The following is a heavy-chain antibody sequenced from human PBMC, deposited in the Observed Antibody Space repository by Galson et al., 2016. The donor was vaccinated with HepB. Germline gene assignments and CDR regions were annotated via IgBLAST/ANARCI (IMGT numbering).Heavy chain of an antibody. D-gene: IGHD1-1*01. J-gene: IGHJ4*02. CDR3: ARDLGGAYGTGRSFDY. CDR2: TYYRSRWYN. Sequence: CAISGDSVSSNSAAWNWIRQSPSRGLEWLGRTYYRSRWYNDYAVSLKSRITINPDTSKNQFSLQLNSVTPEDTAVYYCARDLGGAYGTGRSFDYWGQGTLVIVSS. V-gene: IGHV6-1*01. CDR1: GDSVSSNSAA.